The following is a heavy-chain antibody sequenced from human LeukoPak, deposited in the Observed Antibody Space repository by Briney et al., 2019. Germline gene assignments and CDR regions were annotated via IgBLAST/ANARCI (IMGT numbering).Heavy chain of an antibody. J-gene: IGHJ4*02. CDR2: ISSSSSYI. Sequence: GGSLRLSCAASGFTFSSYSMNWVRQAPGKGLEWVSSISSSSSYIYYADSVKGRFTISRDNAKNSLYLQMNSLRAEDTAVYYCARVPVGSYSFDYWGQGTLVTVSS. D-gene: IGHD1-26*01. V-gene: IGHV3-21*01. CDR1: GFTFSSYS. CDR3: ARVPVGSYSFDY.